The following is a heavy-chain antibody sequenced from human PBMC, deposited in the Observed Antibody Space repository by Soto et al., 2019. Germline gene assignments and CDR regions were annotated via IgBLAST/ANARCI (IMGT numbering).Heavy chain of an antibody. J-gene: IGHJ5*02. CDR2: VHRRGSL. CDR3: ARYGCDDYGKNNWFDP. CDR1: GGAFSGFD. V-gene: IGHV4-34*01. Sequence: SETLSLTCAVSGGAFSGFDWSWIRQSPGKGLEWIGEVHRRGSLNYNPSLKSRVTISQDMSKKQLSLRLTSVTAADTGLYFCARYGCDDYGKNNWFDPWGPGTLVTVSS. D-gene: IGHD4-17*01.